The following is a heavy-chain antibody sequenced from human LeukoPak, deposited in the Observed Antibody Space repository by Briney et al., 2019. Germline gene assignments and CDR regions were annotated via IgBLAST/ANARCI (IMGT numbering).Heavy chain of an antibody. CDR1: GFTFSSSW. CDR2: IKQDGSEK. V-gene: IGHV3-7*01. CDR3: ARVYYYDSGSRWGDYFDY. D-gene: IGHD3-10*01. J-gene: IGHJ4*02. Sequence: GGSLRLSCAASGFTFSSSWMSWVRQAPGKGLEWVANIKQDGSEKYYVDSVKGRFTISRDNAKNSLYLQMNSLRAEDTAVYYCARVYYYDSGSRWGDYFDYWGQGTLVTVSS.